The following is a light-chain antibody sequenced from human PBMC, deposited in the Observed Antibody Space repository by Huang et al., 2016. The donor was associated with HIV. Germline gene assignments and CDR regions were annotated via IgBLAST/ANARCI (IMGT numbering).Light chain of an antibody. CDR1: QDIRHY. CDR3: QQYNDLLLLT. V-gene: IGKV1-33*01. Sequence: DIQMTQSPSSLSASVGDRVTITCQASQDIRHYLSWYQQKPGKAPELLIYDASNLQIGVPTRFTGSGSGTHFTLTITSLQPEDIATYYCQQYNDLLLLTFGGGTKVEIK. CDR2: DAS. J-gene: IGKJ4*01.